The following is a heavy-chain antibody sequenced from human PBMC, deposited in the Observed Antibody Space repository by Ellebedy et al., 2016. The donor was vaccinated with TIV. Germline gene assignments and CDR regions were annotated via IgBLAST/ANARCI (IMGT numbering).Heavy chain of an antibody. J-gene: IGHJ3*02. V-gene: IGHV3-7*03. Sequence: GGSLRLSCAASGFTFSMYWMRWVRQAPGKGLEWVANINQAGSEENYVDSVRGRFTVSRDNAKNSLYLQMNSLRVDDTAIYYCAKDNWAQVAIDGFDMWGQGTMVTVSS. CDR1: GFTFSMYW. CDR3: AKDNWAQVAIDGFDM. D-gene: IGHD7-27*01. CDR2: INQAGSEE.